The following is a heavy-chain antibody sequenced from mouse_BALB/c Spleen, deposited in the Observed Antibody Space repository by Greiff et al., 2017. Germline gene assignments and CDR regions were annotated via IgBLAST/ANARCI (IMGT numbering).Heavy chain of an antibody. CDR1: GFTFSSYG. CDR2: ISSGGSYT. J-gene: IGHJ2*01. V-gene: IGHV5-6*01. CDR3: ARHKVTTVVPYFDY. Sequence: EVHLVESGGDLVKPGGSLKLSCAASGFTFSSYGMSWVRQTPDKRLEWVATISSGGSYTYYPDSVKGRFTISRDNAKNTLYLQMSSLKSEDTAMYYCARHKVTTVVPYFDYWGQGTTLTVSS. D-gene: IGHD1-1*01.